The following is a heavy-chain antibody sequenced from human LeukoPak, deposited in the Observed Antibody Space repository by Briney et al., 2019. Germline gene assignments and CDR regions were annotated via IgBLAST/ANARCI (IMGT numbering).Heavy chain of an antibody. D-gene: IGHD2-21*01. J-gene: IGHJ4*02. CDR3: ARNSGGAIYYFDY. V-gene: IGHV4-34*01. CDR1: GGSFSGYY. CDR2: INHSGST. Sequence: SETLSLTCAVDGGSFSGYYWSWIRQPPGKGLEWIGEINHSGSTNYNPSLKSRVTISVDRSKNQFSLKLSSVTAADTAVYYCARNSGGAIYYFDYWGQGTLVTVSS.